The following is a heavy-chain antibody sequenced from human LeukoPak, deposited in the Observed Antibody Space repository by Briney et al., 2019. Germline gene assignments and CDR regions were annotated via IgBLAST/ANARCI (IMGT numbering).Heavy chain of an antibody. CDR1: GFTFSSLS. V-gene: IGHV3-48*04. D-gene: IGHD6-19*01. CDR3: ARFSSGWYYFDY. Sequence: QAGGSLRLSCAASGFTFSSLSIHWVRQAPGKGLEWVSYISHSGGTIFYADSVKGRFTIFRDNAKNSLCLQMNSLRAEDTAVYYCARFSSGWYYFDYWGQGTLVTVSS. CDR2: ISHSGGTI. J-gene: IGHJ4*02.